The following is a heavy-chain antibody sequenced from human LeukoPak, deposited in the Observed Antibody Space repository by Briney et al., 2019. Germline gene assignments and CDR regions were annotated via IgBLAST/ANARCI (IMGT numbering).Heavy chain of an antibody. CDR2: IKSKTDGGTT. J-gene: IGHJ4*02. V-gene: IGHV3-15*01. D-gene: IGHD3-22*01. Sequence: PGGSLRLSCAASGFTFSNAWMSWVRQAPGKGLEWVGRIKSKTDGGTTDYAAPVKGRFTISRDDSKNTLYLQMNSLKAEDTAVYYCTTDRQEEYYDSSGYYYLVQDGYFDYWGQGTLVTVSS. CDR1: GFTFSNAW. CDR3: TTDRQEEYYDSSGYYYLVQDGYFDY.